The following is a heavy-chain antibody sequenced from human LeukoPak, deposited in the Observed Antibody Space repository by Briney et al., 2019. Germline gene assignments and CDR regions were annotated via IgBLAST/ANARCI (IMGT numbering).Heavy chain of an antibody. CDR1: GGTFSSYA. V-gene: IGHV1-69*13. J-gene: IGHJ4*02. CDR3: ARALFPYCSSTSCHSGYFDY. CDR2: IIPIFDTA. D-gene: IGHD2-2*01. Sequence: SVNVSCKASGGTFSSYAISWVRQAPGQGLEWMGGIIPIFDTANYAQKFQGRVTITADESTSTAYMELSSLRSEDTAVYYCARALFPYCSSTSCHSGYFDYWGQGTLVTVSS.